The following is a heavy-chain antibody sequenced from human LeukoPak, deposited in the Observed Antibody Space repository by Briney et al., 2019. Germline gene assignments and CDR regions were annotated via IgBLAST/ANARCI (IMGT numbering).Heavy chain of an antibody. Sequence: PGGPLRLSCAASGFTFSSYWMHWVREAPGKGLVWVSRISSDGSSITYADSVKGRFTISRDNAKDTLYLQMNSLRAEDTAVYYCARVYYSDYDEGAFDIWGQGTMVTVSS. J-gene: IGHJ3*02. CDR1: GFTFSSYW. CDR3: ARVYYSDYDEGAFDI. CDR2: ISSDGSSI. D-gene: IGHD5-12*01. V-gene: IGHV3-74*01.